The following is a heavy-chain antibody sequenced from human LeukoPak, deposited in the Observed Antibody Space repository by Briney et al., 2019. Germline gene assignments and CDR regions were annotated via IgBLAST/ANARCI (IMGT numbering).Heavy chain of an antibody. J-gene: IGHJ4*02. CDR2: IYYSGST. CDR3: ARYVRGFDY. V-gene: IGHV4-59*01. Sequence: SETLSLTCTVSGGGSISSYYWSWIRQPPGKGLEWIGYIYYSGSTNYNPSLKSRVTISVDTSKNQFSLKLSSVTAADTAVYYCARYVRGFDYWGQGTLVTVSS. D-gene: IGHD3-16*01. CDR1: GGGSISSYY.